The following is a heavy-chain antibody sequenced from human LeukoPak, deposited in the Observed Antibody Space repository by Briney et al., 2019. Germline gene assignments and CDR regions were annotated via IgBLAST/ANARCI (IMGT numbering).Heavy chain of an antibody. CDR3: AGADYGDYVTNY. D-gene: IGHD4-17*01. V-gene: IGHV4-59*01. Sequence: SQTLSLTCTASGGSISSYYWSWIRQPPGKGLEWIGYIYYSGSTNYNPSLKSRVTISVDTSKNQFSLKLSSVTAADTAVYYCAGADYGDYVTNYWGQGTLVTVSS. J-gene: IGHJ4*02. CDR2: IYYSGST. CDR1: GGSISSYY.